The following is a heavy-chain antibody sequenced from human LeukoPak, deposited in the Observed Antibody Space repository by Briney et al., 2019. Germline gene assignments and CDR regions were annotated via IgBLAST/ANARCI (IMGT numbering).Heavy chain of an antibody. V-gene: IGHV3-23*01. D-gene: IGHD6-6*01. CDR1: GFTFTNYA. CDR3: TSIAARAGY. J-gene: IGHJ4*02. CDR2: ISGGGGST. Sequence: PGGSLRLSCAASGFTFTNYAMSWVRQAPGKGLEWVSGISGGGGSTYYADSVKGRFTISRDDSKNTAYLQMNSLKTEDTAVYYCTSIAARAGYWGQGTLVTVSS.